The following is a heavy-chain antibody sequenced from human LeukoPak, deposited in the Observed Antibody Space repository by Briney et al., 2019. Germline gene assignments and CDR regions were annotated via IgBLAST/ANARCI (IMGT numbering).Heavy chain of an antibody. Sequence: PSETLSLTCTVSGGSISSYYWSWIRQPPGKGLEWIGYIYYSGSTNYNPSLKSRVTISVDTSKSQFSLKLSSVTAADTAVYYCARDYGRPWGDNWYFDLWGRGTLVTVSS. CDR3: ARDYGRPWGDNWYFDL. J-gene: IGHJ2*01. V-gene: IGHV4-59*01. CDR1: GGSISSYY. D-gene: IGHD3-16*01. CDR2: IYYSGST.